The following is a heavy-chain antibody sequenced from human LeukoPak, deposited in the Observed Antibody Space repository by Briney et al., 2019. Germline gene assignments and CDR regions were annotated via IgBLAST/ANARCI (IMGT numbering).Heavy chain of an antibody. V-gene: IGHV3-11*01. CDR3: ASGDPEGIAVADYGMDV. Sequence: PGGSLRLSCAASGFTFSDYYMSWIRQAPGRGLEWVSYISSSGSTIYYADSVKGRFTISRDNAKNSLYLQMNSLRAEDTAVYYCASGDPEGIAVADYGMDVWGQGTTVTVSS. CDR2: ISSSGSTI. D-gene: IGHD6-19*01. CDR1: GFTFSDYY. J-gene: IGHJ6*02.